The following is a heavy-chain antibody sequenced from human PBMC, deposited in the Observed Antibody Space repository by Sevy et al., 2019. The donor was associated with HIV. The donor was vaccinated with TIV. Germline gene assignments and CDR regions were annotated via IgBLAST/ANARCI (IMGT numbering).Heavy chain of an antibody. CDR2: IRFDATIK. V-gene: IGHV3-30*02. Sequence: GGSLRLSCAASGFTFSNYGMHWVRQAPGKGLEWVAFIRFDATIKYDRDSVKGRLTISRDKSKSTLYLQMNSLRAEDTAVYFCAKVLRIVEIPAAIDYYYGMDVWGQGTTVTVSS. D-gene: IGHD2-2*01. CDR3: AKVLRIVEIPAAIDYYYGMDV. J-gene: IGHJ6*02. CDR1: GFTFSNYG.